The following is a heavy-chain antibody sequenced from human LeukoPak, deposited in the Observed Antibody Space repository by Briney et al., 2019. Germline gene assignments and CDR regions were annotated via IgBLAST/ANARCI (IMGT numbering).Heavy chain of an antibody. CDR2: INPSSGGT. CDR1: GFSFTNFY. CDR3: ARSALEYNWFDP. V-gene: IGHV1-46*01. Sequence: ASVTVSFKASGFSFTNFYMHWVRQAPGQGVEWMGIINPSSGGTSYAQKFQGRITMTRDTSTSTVYMELSSLRSEDTAVYYCARSALEYNWFDPWGQGTLVTVSS. J-gene: IGHJ5*02.